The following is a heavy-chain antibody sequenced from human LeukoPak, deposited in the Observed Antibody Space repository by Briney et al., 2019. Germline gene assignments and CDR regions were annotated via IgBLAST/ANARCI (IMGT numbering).Heavy chain of an antibody. V-gene: IGHV3-66*01. D-gene: IGHD7-27*01. Sequence: RGTLKLSCAASGFTVSSNYMSWVRQAPGKGLDWVSVIYSGGSTYYADSVKGRFTISRDNSKNTLYLQMNSLRAEDTAVYYCARDPGGNWGYWGQGTLVTVSS. CDR3: ARDPGGNWGY. CDR1: GFTVSSNY. CDR2: IYSGGST. J-gene: IGHJ4*02.